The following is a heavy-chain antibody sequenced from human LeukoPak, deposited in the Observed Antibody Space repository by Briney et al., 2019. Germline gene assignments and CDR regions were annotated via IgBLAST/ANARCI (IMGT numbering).Heavy chain of an antibody. CDR1: GFIFSTYS. V-gene: IGHV3-48*02. CDR2: ISSSSSTI. CDR3: ARHLSSGGNY. D-gene: IGHD6-19*01. Sequence: GGSLRLSCAASGFIFSTYSMNWVRQGPGKGLEWVSYISSSSSTIYYADSVKGRFTISRDNAKNSLYLQMNSLRDEDTGVYYCARHLSSGGNYWGQGTLGTVSS. J-gene: IGHJ4*02.